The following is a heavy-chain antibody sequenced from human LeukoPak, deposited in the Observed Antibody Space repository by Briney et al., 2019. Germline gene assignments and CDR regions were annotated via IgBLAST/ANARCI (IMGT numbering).Heavy chain of an antibody. Sequence: GGSLRLSCTASGFTFGDYAMSRVRQAPGKGLEWVGFIRSKAYGGTTEYATSVKGRFTISRDDSKSIAYLQMNSLKTEDTAVYYCTTAMIVVVTPGMFDYWGEGTLVTASS. V-gene: IGHV3-49*04. CDR3: TTAMIVVVTPGMFDY. CDR2: IRSKAYGGTT. D-gene: IGHD3-22*01. J-gene: IGHJ4*02. CDR1: GFTFGDYA.